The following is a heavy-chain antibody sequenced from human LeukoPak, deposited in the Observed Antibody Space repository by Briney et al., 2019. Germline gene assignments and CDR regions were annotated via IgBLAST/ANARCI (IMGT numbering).Heavy chain of an antibody. D-gene: IGHD4-17*01. J-gene: IGHJ5*02. CDR1: GGSISGYY. CDR3: AREDYGDYFFDP. V-gene: IGHV4-59*12. Sequence: PSETLSLTCTVSGGSISGYYWSWIRQPPGKGLEWIGYIYYSGITNYNPSLKSRVTISVDTSKNQFSLKLSSVTAADTAVYYCAREDYGDYFFDPWGQGTLVTVSS. CDR2: IYYSGIT.